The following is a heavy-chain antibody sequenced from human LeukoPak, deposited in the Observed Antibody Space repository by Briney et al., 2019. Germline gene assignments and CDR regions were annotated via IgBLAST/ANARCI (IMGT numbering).Heavy chain of an antibody. D-gene: IGHD5-18*01. CDR2: ISGSGGST. V-gene: IGHV3-23*01. Sequence: GGSLRLSCAASGFTVSSNYMSWVRQAPGRGLEWVSAISGSGGSTYYADSVKGRFTISRDNSKNTLYLQMNSLRAEDTALYYCAKGRYNYDYWGQGTLVTVSS. J-gene: IGHJ4*02. CDR1: GFTVSSNY. CDR3: AKGRYNYDY.